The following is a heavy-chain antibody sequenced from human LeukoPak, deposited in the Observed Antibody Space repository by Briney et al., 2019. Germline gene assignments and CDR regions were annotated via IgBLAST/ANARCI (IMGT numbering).Heavy chain of an antibody. D-gene: IGHD3-22*01. CDR1: GYSFTSYW. Sequence: GESLKISCKGSGYSFTSYWIGWVRQMPGKGLEWMGIIYPGGSDTRYSPSFQGQVTISADKSISTAYLQWSSLKASDTAMYYCARGGNYDSGGYYQSDYWGQGTLVTVSS. J-gene: IGHJ4*02. CDR3: ARGGNYDSGGYYQSDY. V-gene: IGHV5-51*01. CDR2: IYPGGSDT.